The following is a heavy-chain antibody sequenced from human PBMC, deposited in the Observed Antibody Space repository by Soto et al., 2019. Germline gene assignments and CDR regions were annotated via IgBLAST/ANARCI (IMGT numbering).Heavy chain of an antibody. CDR3: AKNLLAVPNLVRGVVHYYGMDV. V-gene: IGHV3-30*18. Sequence: GGSLRLSCAASGFTFSSYGMHWVRQAPGKGLEWVAVISYDGSNKYYADSVKGRFTLSRDNSKNTLYLQMNSLRAEDTAVYYCAKNLLAVPNLVRGVVHYYGMDVWGKGTTVTVSS. J-gene: IGHJ6*04. CDR2: ISYDGSNK. D-gene: IGHD3-10*01. CDR1: GFTFSSYG.